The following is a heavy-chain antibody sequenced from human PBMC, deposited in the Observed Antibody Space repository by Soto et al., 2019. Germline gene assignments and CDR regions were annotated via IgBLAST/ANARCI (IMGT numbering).Heavy chain of an antibody. D-gene: IGHD3-10*01. CDR3: AKPEEVVRGFDF. CDR2: ISGTGGAA. V-gene: IGHV3-23*01. Sequence: GGSLRLSCAASGFTFGHSAMSWVRQAPGKGLEWVAAISGTGGAAYYADSVKGRFTISRDNSRNTLFLQMNSLRVDDTAIYHCAKPEEVVRGFDFWGLGTLVTVSS. CDR1: GFTFGHSA. J-gene: IGHJ4*02.